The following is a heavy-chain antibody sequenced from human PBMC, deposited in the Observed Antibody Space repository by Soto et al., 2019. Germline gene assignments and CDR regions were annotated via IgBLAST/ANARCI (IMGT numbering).Heavy chain of an antibody. J-gene: IGHJ3*02. V-gene: IGHV4-31*03. CDR2: IYHSGMT. Sequence: QVQLQESGPGLVKPSQTLSLTCTVSGGSISTGGYYWSWIRQHPGRGLEWIGYIYHSGMTFSNPSLQCRVAISIDTSKKQFALKLSSVTAADTAVYYCATVRWELHDAFDIWGQGTMVSVSS. CDR1: GGSISTGGYY. CDR3: ATVRWELHDAFDI. D-gene: IGHD1-26*01.